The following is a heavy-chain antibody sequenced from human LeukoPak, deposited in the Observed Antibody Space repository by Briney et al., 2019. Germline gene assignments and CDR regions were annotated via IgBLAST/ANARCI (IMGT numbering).Heavy chain of an antibody. CDR2: IYTSGST. Sequence: NPSETLSLTCTVSGGSISSGSYYWSWIRQPAGKGLEWIGRIYTSGSTNYNPSLKSRVTISVDTSKNQFSLKLSSVTAADTAVYYCARVRGFGGLFRGPDWFDPWGQGTLVTVSS. J-gene: IGHJ5*02. D-gene: IGHD3-10*01. V-gene: IGHV4-61*02. CDR1: GGSISSGSYY. CDR3: ARVRGFGGLFRGPDWFDP.